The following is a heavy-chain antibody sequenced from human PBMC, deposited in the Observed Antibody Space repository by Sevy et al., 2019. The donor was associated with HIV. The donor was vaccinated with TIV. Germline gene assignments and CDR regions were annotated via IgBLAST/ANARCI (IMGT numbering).Heavy chain of an antibody. CDR1: GGSISSYY. CDR2: IYYSGST. D-gene: IGHD3-10*01. V-gene: IGHV4-59*01. J-gene: IGHJ4*02. CDR3: ATYYYGSGSYSYFDY. Sequence: SETLSLTCTVSGGSISSYYWSWIWQPPGKGLEWIGYIYYSGSTNYNPSLKSRVTISVDTSKNQFSLKLSSVTAADTAVYYCATYYYGSGSYSYFDYWGQGTLVTVSS.